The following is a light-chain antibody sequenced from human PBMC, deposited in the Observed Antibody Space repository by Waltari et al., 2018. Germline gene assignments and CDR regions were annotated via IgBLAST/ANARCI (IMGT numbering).Light chain of an antibody. CDR1: SSNVGGYNY. J-gene: IGLJ1*01. Sequence: QSALTQPRSVSGSPGQSVTISCTGTSSNVGGYNYVFWYQHRTGNAPKLMIYNVSNRPSGLPDRFSGSKSAHTASLTISGLQAEDEADYYCCSYAGGNTYVFGTGTKVTVL. V-gene: IGLV2-11*01. CDR2: NVS. CDR3: CSYAGGNTYV.